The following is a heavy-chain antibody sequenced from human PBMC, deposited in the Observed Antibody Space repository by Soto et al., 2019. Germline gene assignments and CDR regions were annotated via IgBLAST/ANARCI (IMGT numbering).Heavy chain of an antibody. Sequence: QVQLVQSGAEVKKPGASVKVSCKASGYTFTSYGISWVRQAPGQGLEWMGWISAYNGNTNYAQKLQGRVTMTTNTSTSTAYMALRSLRSDDTAVYYCARAYCSGGSCYQVSHFDYWGQGTLVTVSS. CDR1: GYTFTSYG. V-gene: IGHV1-18*01. J-gene: IGHJ4*02. CDR3: ARAYCSGGSCYQVSHFDY. CDR2: ISAYNGNT. D-gene: IGHD2-15*01.